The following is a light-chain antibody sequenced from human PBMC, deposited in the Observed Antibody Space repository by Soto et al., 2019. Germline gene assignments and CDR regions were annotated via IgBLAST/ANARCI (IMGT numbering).Light chain of an antibody. CDR3: AAWDDSRNGVV. J-gene: IGLJ2*01. Sequence: QSVLTQPPSVSGAPGQRVTISCTGSSSNIGAGYDVHWYQQFPGTTPKFLIYRNNQRPSGVPDRLSGSKSGTSASLAISGRQSEDEADYYCAAWDDSRNGVVFGGGTKLTVL. CDR2: RNN. V-gene: IGLV1-40*01. CDR1: SSNIGAGYD.